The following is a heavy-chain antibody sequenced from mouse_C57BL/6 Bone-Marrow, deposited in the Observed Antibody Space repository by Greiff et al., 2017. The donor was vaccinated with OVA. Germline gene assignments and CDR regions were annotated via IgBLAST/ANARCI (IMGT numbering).Heavy chain of an antibody. D-gene: IGHD1-1*01. CDR2: IYPGNSDT. Sequence: EVQLVESGTVLARPGASVKMSCKTSGYTFTSYWMHWVKQRPGQGLEWIGAIYPGNSDTSYNQKFKGKAKLTAVTSASTAYMELSSLTNEDSAVYYCTQFITTPYWYFDVWGTGTTVTVSS. CDR1: GYTFTSYW. CDR3: TQFITTPYWYFDV. V-gene: IGHV1-5*01. J-gene: IGHJ1*03.